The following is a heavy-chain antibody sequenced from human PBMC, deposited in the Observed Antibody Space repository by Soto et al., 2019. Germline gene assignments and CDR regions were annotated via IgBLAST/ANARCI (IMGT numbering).Heavy chain of an antibody. V-gene: IGHV3-30*18. CDR2: ISYDGSNK. CDR3: AKDTSATVVVGTFDY. J-gene: IGHJ4*02. D-gene: IGHD3-22*01. Sequence: GGSLRLSCAASGFTFSSYGMHWVRQAPGKGLEWVAVISYDGSNKYYADSVKGRFTISRDNSKNTLYLQMNSLRAEDTAVYYCAKDTSATVVVGTFDYWGQGTLVTVSS. CDR1: GFTFSSYG.